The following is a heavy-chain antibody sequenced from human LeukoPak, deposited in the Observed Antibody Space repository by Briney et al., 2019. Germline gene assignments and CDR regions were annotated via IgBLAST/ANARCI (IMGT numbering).Heavy chain of an antibody. CDR2: ISHSGST. D-gene: IGHD3-10*01. Sequence: SETLSLTCAVYGGPFSGYYWSWIRQPPGKGLEWIGEISHSGSTNYNPSLKSRVTISVDTSKNQFSLKLSSVTAADTAVYYCARLINYYGSGSSWDYWGQGTLVTVSS. V-gene: IGHV4-34*01. J-gene: IGHJ4*02. CDR3: ARLINYYGSGSSWDY. CDR1: GGPFSGYY.